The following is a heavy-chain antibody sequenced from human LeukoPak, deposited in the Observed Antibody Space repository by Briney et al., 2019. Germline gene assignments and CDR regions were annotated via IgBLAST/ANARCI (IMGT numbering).Heavy chain of an antibody. CDR3: AREEQYNNFFDS. J-gene: IGHJ4*02. CDR2: INPNSGDT. CDR1: GYTLTDYY. V-gene: IGHV1-2*02. Sequence: GSVKVSCKASGYTLTDYYIHWVREGPGQGLERMGWINPNSGDTTYSQKFQGRVTMTRDTSLSLAYMDLSRLNSDDTAVYFCAREEQYNNFFDSWGQGTLVTVSS. D-gene: IGHD1/OR15-1a*01.